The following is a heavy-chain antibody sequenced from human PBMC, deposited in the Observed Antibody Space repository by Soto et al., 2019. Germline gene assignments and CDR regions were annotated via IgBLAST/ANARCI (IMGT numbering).Heavy chain of an antibody. V-gene: IGHV5-10-1*01. J-gene: IGHJ6*02. Sequence: PGESLKISCKGSGYSFTSYWISWVRQMPGKGLEWMGRIDPSDSYTNYSPSFQGHVTISADKSISTAYLQWSSLKASDTAMYYCARCDYGDYRYYYYRMDVWGQGTTVTVSS. D-gene: IGHD4-17*01. CDR3: ARCDYGDYRYYYYRMDV. CDR1: GYSFTSYW. CDR2: IDPSDSYT.